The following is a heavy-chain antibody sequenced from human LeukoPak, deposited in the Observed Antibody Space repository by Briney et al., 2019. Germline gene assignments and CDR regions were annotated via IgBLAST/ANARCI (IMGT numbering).Heavy chain of an antibody. Sequence: GGSLRLSCAASGFTVSSNCMSWVRQAPGKGLGWVSLIYSGGSTYYADSVKGRFTISRDNSKNTLYLQMNSLRAEDTAVYYCARRAGDYSHPYDYWGQGTLVTVSS. D-gene: IGHD3-22*01. CDR3: ARRAGDYSHPYDY. CDR2: IYSGGST. CDR1: GFTVSSNC. V-gene: IGHV3-53*01. J-gene: IGHJ4*02.